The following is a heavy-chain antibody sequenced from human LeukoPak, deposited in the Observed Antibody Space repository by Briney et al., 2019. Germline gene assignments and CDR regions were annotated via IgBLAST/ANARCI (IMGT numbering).Heavy chain of an antibody. CDR1: GLTFSNAW. J-gene: IGHJ4*02. V-gene: IGHV3-15*01. D-gene: IGHD5-18*01. Sequence: PGGSLRLFCAASGLTFSNAWMSWARHAPGKGREWGGRIKSKTDGGTTDYAAPVKGRFTISRDDSKNTLYLQMNSLKTEDTAVYYCTTEPDTAMVTSEAAPFDYWGQGTLVTVSS. CDR2: IKSKTDGGTT. CDR3: TTEPDTAMVTSEAAPFDY.